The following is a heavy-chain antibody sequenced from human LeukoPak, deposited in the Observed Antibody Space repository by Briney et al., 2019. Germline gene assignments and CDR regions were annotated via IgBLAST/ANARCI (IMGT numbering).Heavy chain of an antibody. CDR1: GFTFDDYG. Sequence: RPGGSLRLSCAASGFTFDDYGMSWVRQAPGKGMKGGSGIDWNGWSTGYGVSVKGLFTITRDNAKTSLYLQMNSLRAEDTASYYCARDGGSYSDYWGQGTLVTVSS. CDR3: ARDGGSYSDY. V-gene: IGHV3-20*04. J-gene: IGHJ4*02. D-gene: IGHD1-26*01. CDR2: IDWNGWST.